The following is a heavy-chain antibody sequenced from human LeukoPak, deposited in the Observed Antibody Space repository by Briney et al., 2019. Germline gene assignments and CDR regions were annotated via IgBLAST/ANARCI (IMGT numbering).Heavy chain of an antibody. CDR3: ARQGPGLYESSWYDDFNS. D-gene: IGHD6-13*01. CDR2: IFHSGST. V-gene: IGHV4-59*08. J-gene: IGHJ4*02. CDR1: GGPFGTYD. Sequence: PSETLSLTCSVSGGPFGTYDGSWIRQPPGKGLEWIGYIFHSGSTNYNPSLKTRLTISVDTSKHQFSLKLTCVTAADTAVYYCARQGPGLYESSWYDDFNSWGQRTLVAVSS.